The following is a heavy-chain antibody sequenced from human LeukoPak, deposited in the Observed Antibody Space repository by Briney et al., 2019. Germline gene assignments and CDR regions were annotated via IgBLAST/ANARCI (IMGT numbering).Heavy chain of an antibody. CDR3: ARSRITIFGVVTSNWFDP. V-gene: IGHV4-59*01. J-gene: IGHJ5*02. Sequence: SETLSLTCTVSGGSISSYYWSWIRQPPGKGLEWIGYIYYSGSTNYNPSLKSRVTISVDMSKNQFSLKLSSVTAADTAVYYCARSRITIFGVVTSNWFDPWGQGTLVTVSS. CDR1: GGSISSYY. CDR2: IYYSGST. D-gene: IGHD3-3*01.